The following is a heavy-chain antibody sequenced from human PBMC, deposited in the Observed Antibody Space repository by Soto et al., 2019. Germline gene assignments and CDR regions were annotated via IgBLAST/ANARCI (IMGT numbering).Heavy chain of an antibody. V-gene: IGHV4-34*01. CDR3: AGRSGSRGFDP. Sequence: SETLSLTCAVYGGSFSGYYWSWIRQPPGKGLEWIGEINHSGSTNYNPSLKSRVTISVDTSKNQFSLKLSSVTAADTAVYYCAGRSGSRGFDPWGQGTLVTVSS. J-gene: IGHJ5*02. D-gene: IGHD3-3*01. CDR2: INHSGST. CDR1: GGSFSGYY.